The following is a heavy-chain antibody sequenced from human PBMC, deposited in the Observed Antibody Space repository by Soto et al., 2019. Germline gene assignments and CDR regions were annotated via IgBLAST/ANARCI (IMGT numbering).Heavy chain of an antibody. CDR1: GGSISSSSYY. Sequence: QLQLQESGPGLVKPSETLSLTCTVSGGSISSSSYYWGWIRQPPGKGLEWIGYIFYTGSTYYNPSLTGRVTRSVHTSKNQFSLKLSSVTAADTAVYYCARRSRYYDRSGYCFDYWGQGTLVTVSS. CDR2: IFYTGST. V-gene: IGHV4-39*01. D-gene: IGHD3-22*01. J-gene: IGHJ4*02. CDR3: ARRSRYYDRSGYCFDY.